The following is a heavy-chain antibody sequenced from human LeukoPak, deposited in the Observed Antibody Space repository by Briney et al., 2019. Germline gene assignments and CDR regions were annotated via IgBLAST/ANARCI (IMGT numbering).Heavy chain of an antibody. V-gene: IGHV3-30-3*01. CDR2: ISYDGSNK. CDR3: ARAKYDVWSGYYTGIGSY. Sequence: GRSLRLSCAASGFTFSSYAMHWVRQAPGKGLEWVAVISYDGSNKYYADSVKGRFTISRDNSKNTLYLQMNSLRAEDTAVYYCARAKYDVWSGYYTGIGSYWGQGTLVTVSS. D-gene: IGHD3-3*01. CDR1: GFTFSSYA. J-gene: IGHJ4*02.